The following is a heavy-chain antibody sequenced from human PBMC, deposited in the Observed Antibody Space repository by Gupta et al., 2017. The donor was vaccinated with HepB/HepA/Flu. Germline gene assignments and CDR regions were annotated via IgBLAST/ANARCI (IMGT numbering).Heavy chain of an antibody. CDR1: GFTVSSNY. Sequence: EVQLVESGGGLIQPGGSLRLSCAASGFTVSSNYMTWVRTAPGKGLEWVSVIYSGGSTYYADSVKGRFTISRDNSKNTLYLQMNSLSAEDTAVDYCASERESEYNWNDREGGDLDYWVQGTLVTVSS. CDR2: IYSGGST. J-gene: IGHJ4*02. CDR3: ASERESEYNWNDREGGDLDY. V-gene: IGHV3-53*01. D-gene: IGHD1-1*01.